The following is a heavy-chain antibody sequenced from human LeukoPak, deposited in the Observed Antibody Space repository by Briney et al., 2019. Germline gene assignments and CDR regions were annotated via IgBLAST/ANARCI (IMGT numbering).Heavy chain of an antibody. V-gene: IGHV1-58*02. D-gene: IGHD5-18*01. CDR1: GFTFTSSA. CDR3: AAGYSYGYNFDY. J-gene: IGHJ4*02. Sequence: SVKVSCKASGFTFTSSAMQWVRQARGQRLEWIGWIVVGSGNTNYAQKFQERVTITRDMSTSTAYMELSSLRSEDTAVYYRAAGYSYGYNFDYWGQGTLVTVSS. CDR2: IVVGSGNT.